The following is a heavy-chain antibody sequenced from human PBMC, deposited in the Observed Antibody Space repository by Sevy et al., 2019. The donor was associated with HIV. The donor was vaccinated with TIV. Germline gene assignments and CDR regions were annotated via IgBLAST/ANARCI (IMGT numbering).Heavy chain of an antibody. CDR1: GFTFSSYW. D-gene: IGHD3-22*01. CDR3: ARGTYYYDSGGYYHDAFDL. Sequence: GGSLRLSCVASSGFTFSSYWMSWVRQAPGKGLEWVANIKQDGRVKYYVDSVRGRFAISRDSAKNSLYLQMNTLRADDTALYYCARGTYYYDSGGYYHDAFDLWGQGTMVTVSS. V-gene: IGHV3-7*03. CDR2: IKQDGRVK. J-gene: IGHJ3*01.